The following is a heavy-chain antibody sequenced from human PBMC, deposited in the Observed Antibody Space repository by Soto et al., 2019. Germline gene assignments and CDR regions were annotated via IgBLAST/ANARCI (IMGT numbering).Heavy chain of an antibody. D-gene: IGHD2-15*01. V-gene: IGHV3-23*01. J-gene: IGHJ4*02. CDR2: ISGSGDST. CDR1: GFTFSSYA. CDR3: ARRGRGTYFDY. Sequence: EVQLLDSGGGLVQPGGSLRLSCAASGFTFSSYAMNWVRQAPGKGLEWVSVISGSGDSTYYADSVKGRFTISRDNSKNTLYLQMTSLRTEDTAVYYCARRGRGTYFDYWGQGTLVTVSS.